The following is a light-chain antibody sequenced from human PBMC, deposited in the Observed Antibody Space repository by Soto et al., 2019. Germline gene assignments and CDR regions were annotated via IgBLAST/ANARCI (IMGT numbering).Light chain of an antibody. V-gene: IGKV3-20*01. CDR2: GAS. J-gene: IGKJ2*01. CDR3: QQYGSSSYT. CDR1: QSVSSNY. Sequence: DIVLTQSPDTLSLSPGERATLSCRASQSVSSNYLAWYQQKPGQAPRLLIYGASTRATGIPDRFSGSGSGTDFTLTISRLEPEDFAVYYCQQYGSSSYTLGQWTRLEI.